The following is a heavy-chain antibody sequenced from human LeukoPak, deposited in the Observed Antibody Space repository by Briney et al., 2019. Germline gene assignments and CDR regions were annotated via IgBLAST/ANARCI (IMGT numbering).Heavy chain of an antibody. D-gene: IGHD2-8*02. Sequence: PGGSLRLSCAASGFTFSTYAMTWVRQTPGKGLEWVSVISGSGDSTFYADPVKGRFTISRDNSKNTLYLQMNSLRAEDTAVYYRARGSTGPEYWGQGTLLTVSS. V-gene: IGHV3-23*01. CDR3: ARGSTGPEY. CDR2: ISGSGDST. J-gene: IGHJ4*02. CDR1: GFTFSTYA.